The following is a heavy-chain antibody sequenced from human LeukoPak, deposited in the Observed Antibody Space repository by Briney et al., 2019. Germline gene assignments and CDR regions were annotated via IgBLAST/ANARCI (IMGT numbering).Heavy chain of an antibody. V-gene: IGHV1-2*02. J-gene: IGHJ4*02. D-gene: IGHD2-2*01. CDR2: INPNSGGT. CDR3: ARALTVVVPAAMGY. CDR1: GYTFTGYY. Sequence: ASVKVSCKASGYTFTGYYMHWVRQAPGQGLEWMGWINPNSGGTNYAQKFQGRVTMTRDTSISTAYMELSRLRSDDTAVYYCARALTVVVPAAMGYWGQGTLVTVSS.